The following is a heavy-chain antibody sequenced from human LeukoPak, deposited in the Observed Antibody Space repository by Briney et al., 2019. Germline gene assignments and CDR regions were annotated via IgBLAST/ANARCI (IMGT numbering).Heavy chain of an antibody. D-gene: IGHD6-13*01. CDR1: GGSISSSSYY. Sequence: SETLSLTCTVSGGSISSSSYYWGWIRQPPGKGLEWIGSIYYSGSTYYNPSLKSRVTISVDTSKNHFSLKLSSVTAADTAVYYCARRGYSSSWPTFDYWGQGTLVTVSS. CDR2: IYYSGST. CDR3: ARRGYSSSWPTFDY. J-gene: IGHJ4*02. V-gene: IGHV4-39*02.